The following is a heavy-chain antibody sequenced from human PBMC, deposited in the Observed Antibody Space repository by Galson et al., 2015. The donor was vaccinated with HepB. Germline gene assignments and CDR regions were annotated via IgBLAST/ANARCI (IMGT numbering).Heavy chain of an antibody. CDR1: GFSSDIYS. V-gene: IGHV3-48*02. CDR2: IYPTGTPT. Sequence: SLRLSCAASGFSSDIYSMNWVRQAPGKGLEWISYIYPTGTPTYYADSVNGRLTIARDSCTNSLFLHMNTLRDDDTAVYYYVRLHENTLWAFDIWGQGTTVTVSS. CDR3: VRLHENTLWAFDI. J-gene: IGHJ3*02. D-gene: IGHD2-2*02.